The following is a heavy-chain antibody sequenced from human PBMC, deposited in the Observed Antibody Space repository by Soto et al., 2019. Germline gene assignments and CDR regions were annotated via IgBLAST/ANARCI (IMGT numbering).Heavy chain of an antibody. CDR3: ARDHIAVRPGWFDP. J-gene: IGHJ5*02. D-gene: IGHD6-6*01. CDR2: ISAYNGDT. V-gene: IGHV1-18*04. Sequence: QVQLVQSGAGVKRPGASVKVSCKASGYTFTTNGISWVRQAPGQGLEWMGWISAYNGDTNYAPNLQGRVTMTTDASTSTAYMELRSLRSDDTAVYYCARDHIAVRPGWFDPWGQGTLVTVSS. CDR1: GYTFTTNG.